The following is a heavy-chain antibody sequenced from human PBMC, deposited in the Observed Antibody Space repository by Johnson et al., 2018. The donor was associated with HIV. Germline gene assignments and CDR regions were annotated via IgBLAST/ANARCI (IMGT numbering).Heavy chain of an antibody. CDR2: ISYDGSNK. D-gene: IGHD5-18*01. CDR1: GFTFSSYG. CDR3: ARAYSYGAFDI. V-gene: IGHV3-30*03. J-gene: IGHJ3*02. Sequence: QVQLVESGGGVVQPGRSLRLSCAASGFTFSSYGMHWVRQAPGKGLEWVAVISYDGSNKYYADSVKGRSTISRDNSKNTLYLQMNSLRTDDTAVYYCARAYSYGAFDIWGLGTKVTVSS.